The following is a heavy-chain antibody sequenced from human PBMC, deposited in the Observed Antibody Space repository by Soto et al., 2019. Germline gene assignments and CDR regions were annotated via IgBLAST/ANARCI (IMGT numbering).Heavy chain of an antibody. J-gene: IGHJ4*02. V-gene: IGHV3-30-3*01. D-gene: IGHD2-15*01. CDR1: GFTFSSYA. CDR3: ARDASVAVYYFDY. Sequence: PGGSLRLSCAASGFTFSSYAMHWVRQAPGKGLEWVAVISYDGSNKYYADSVKGRFTTSRDNSKNTLYLQMNSLRAEDTAVYYCARDASVAVYYFDYWGQGTLVTVS. CDR2: ISYDGSNK.